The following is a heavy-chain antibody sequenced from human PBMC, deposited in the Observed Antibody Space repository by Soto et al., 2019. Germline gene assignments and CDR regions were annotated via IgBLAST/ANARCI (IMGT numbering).Heavy chain of an antibody. V-gene: IGHV1-18*01. J-gene: IGHJ6*02. D-gene: IGHD6-6*01. CDR1: GYTFTSYG. CDR3: ARDGAARPPDYYYYYYGMDV. CDR2: ISAYNGNT. Sequence: GAAVKFSCKASGYTFTSYGISWVRQAPGQGLEWMGWISAYNGNTNYAQKLQGRVTMTTDTSTSTAYMELRSLRSDDTAVYYCARDGAARPPDYYYYYYGMDVWGQGTTVTVS.